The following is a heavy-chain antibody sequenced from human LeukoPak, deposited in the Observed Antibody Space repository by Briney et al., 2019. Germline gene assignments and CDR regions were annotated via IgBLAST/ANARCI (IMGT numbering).Heavy chain of an antibody. V-gene: IGHV4-34*01. Sequence: SETLSLICAVYGGSFSGYYWSWIRQPPGKGLEWIGEINHSGSTNYNPSLKSRVTISVDTSKNQFSLKLSSVTAADTAVYYCARAINVPVLLWFGELFWFDPWGQGTLVTVSS. CDR2: INHSGST. J-gene: IGHJ5*02. CDR1: GGSFSGYY. D-gene: IGHD3-10*01. CDR3: ARAINVPVLLWFGELFWFDP.